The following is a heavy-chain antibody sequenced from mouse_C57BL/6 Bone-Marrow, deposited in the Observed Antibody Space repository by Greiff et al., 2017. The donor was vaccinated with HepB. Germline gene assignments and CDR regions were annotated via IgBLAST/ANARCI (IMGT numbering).Heavy chain of an antibody. CDR2: IDPSDSYT. D-gene: IGHD1-1*01. V-gene: IGHV1-69*01. CDR3: AREGVDYGRSYVGWYCEV. Sequence: QVQLQQPGAELVMPGASVKLSCKASGYTFTSYWMHWVKQRPGHGLEWIGEIDPSDSYTNYNQKFKGKSTLTVDKSSSTAYMQLSSLTSEDSAVYYCAREGVDYGRSYVGWYCEVWGTGTTVTVSS. J-gene: IGHJ1*03. CDR1: GYTFTSYW.